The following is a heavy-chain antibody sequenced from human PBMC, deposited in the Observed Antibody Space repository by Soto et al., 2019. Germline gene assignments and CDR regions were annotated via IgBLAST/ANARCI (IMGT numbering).Heavy chain of an antibody. J-gene: IGHJ4*02. V-gene: IGHV4-31*03. Sequence: ASETLSLTCTVSGGSISSGGYYWSWIRQHPGKGLEWIGYIYYSGSTYYNPSLKSRVTISVDTSKNQFSLKLSSATAADTAVYYCARDIGPYSSGWPYFDYWGQGTLVTVSS. CDR3: ARDIGPYSSGWPYFDY. CDR1: GGSISSGGYY. D-gene: IGHD6-19*01. CDR2: IYYSGST.